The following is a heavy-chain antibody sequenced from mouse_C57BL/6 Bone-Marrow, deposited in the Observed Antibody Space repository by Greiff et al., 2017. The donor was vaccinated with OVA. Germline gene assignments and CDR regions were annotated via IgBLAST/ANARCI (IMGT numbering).Heavy chain of an antibody. D-gene: IGHD1-1*01. CDR3: ARGVITTVVASYYFDY. CDR1: GYTFTSYW. V-gene: IGHV1-53*01. J-gene: IGHJ2*01. CDR2: INPSNGGT. Sequence: QVQLQQPGTELVKPGASVKLSCKASGYTFTSYWMHWVKQRPGQGLEWIGNINPSNGGTNYNEKFKSKATLTVDKSSSTAYMQLSSLTSEDSAVYYCARGVITTVVASYYFDYWGQGTTLTVSS.